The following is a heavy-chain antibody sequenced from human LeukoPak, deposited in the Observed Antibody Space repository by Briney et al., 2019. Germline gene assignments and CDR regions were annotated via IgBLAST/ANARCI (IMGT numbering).Heavy chain of an antibody. D-gene: IGHD3-10*01. V-gene: IGHV4-34*01. CDR2: INHSGST. CDR3: ARGHSTSTRAYYGSGSYYRP. CDR1: GVASSGNY. J-gene: IGHJ5*02. Sequence: SETLSLTCGVYGVASSGNYWSWIRQSPGKGLEWIGEINHSGSTNYNPSLKSRVTISVDTSKNQVSLKLSSVTAADTAVYYCARGHSTSTRAYYGSGSYYRPWGQGTLVTVSS.